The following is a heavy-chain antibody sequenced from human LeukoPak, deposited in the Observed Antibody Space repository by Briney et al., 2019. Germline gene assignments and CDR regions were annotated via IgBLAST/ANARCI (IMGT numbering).Heavy chain of an antibody. CDR1: GFTFSSYA. Sequence: QSGGSLRLSCAASGFTFSSYAMSWVRQAPGKGLEWVSAISGSGGSTYYADSVKGRFTISRDNSRNTLYLQMNSLRAEGTAVYYCARGLLGATTSYFDYWGQGTLVTVSS. J-gene: IGHJ4*02. V-gene: IGHV3-23*01. D-gene: IGHD1-26*01. CDR3: ARGLLGATTSYFDY. CDR2: ISGSGGST.